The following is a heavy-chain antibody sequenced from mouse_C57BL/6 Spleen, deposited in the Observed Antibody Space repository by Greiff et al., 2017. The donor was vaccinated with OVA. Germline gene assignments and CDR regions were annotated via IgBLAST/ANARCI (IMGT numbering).Heavy chain of an antibody. D-gene: IGHD4-1*01. CDR3: ARRSSPGTPFAY. V-gene: IGHV1-52*01. Sequence: QVQLQQPGAELVRPGSSVKLSCKASGYTFTSYWMHWVKQRPIQGLEWIGNIDPSDSETHYNQKFKDKATLTVDKSSSTAYMQLSSLTSEDSAVYYCARRSSPGTPFAYWGQGTLVTVSA. J-gene: IGHJ3*01. CDR2: IDPSDSET. CDR1: GYTFTSYW.